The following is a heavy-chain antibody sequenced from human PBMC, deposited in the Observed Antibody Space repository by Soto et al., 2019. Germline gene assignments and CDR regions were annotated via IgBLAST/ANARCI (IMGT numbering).Heavy chain of an antibody. CDR1: GYTFTGYY. J-gene: IGHJ6*02. CDR3: ARSGYCSSTSCYTDYYYGMDV. V-gene: IGHV1-2*02. D-gene: IGHD2-2*02. CDR2: INPNSGGT. Sequence: ASVKVSCKASGYTFTGYYMHWVRQAPGQGLEWMGWINPNSGGTNYAQKFQGRVTMTRDTSISTAYMELSRLRSDDTAVYYCARSGYCSSTSCYTDYYYGMDVWGQGTTVTVS.